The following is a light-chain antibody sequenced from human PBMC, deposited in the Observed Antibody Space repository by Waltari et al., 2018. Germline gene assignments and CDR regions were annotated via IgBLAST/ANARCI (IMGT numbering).Light chain of an antibody. J-gene: IGLJ2*01. CDR2: DVY. CDR1: GSDVGGYDY. Sequence: QSALTQPASVSGSPGQAIIISCTGTGSDVGGYDYVSWYQQYPGKAPRLIIYDVYKRPSGVANGFSGSKSDNTGSLTISGLQAEEESVYYCSSYTSSGVVFGGGTKLTVL. V-gene: IGLV2-14*01. CDR3: SSYTSSGVV.